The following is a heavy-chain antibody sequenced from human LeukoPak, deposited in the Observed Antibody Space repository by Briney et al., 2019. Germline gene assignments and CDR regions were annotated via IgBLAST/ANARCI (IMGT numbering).Heavy chain of an antibody. CDR2: ISSSGDTE. J-gene: IGHJ4*02. CDR1: GFIFSSYT. CDR3: ARAIRRYYDSSGYYYVENFDY. V-gene: IGHV3-48*01. Sequence: GGSLRLSCAASGFIFSSYTMNWVRQAPGKGLEWVSYISSSGDTEYYAASVKGRFTVSRDKAKNSLYLQLNSLRAKDTAVYYCARAIRRYYDSSGYYYVENFDYWGQGTLVTVSS. D-gene: IGHD3-22*01.